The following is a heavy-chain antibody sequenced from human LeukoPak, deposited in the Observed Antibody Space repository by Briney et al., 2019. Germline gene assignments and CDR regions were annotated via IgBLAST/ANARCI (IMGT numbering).Heavy chain of an antibody. V-gene: IGHV4-34*01. CDR2: INHSGST. CDR1: GGSFSGYY. CDR3: ATGPNDLPS. J-gene: IGHJ5*02. Sequence: PSETLSLTCAVYGGSFSGYYWSWIRQPPGKGLEWIGEINHSGSTNYNPSLKSRVTISVDTSKNQFSLKLSSVTAADTAIYYCATGPNDLPSWGQGTLVTVSS.